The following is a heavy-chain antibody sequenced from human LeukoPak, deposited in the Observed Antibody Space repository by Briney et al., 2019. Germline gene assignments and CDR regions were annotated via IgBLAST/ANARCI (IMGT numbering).Heavy chain of an antibody. CDR2: ISGSSNTK. D-gene: IGHD4-17*01. Sequence: PGGSLRLSCAASGFTFSDYSMNWVRQAPGKGLEWISYISGSSNTKYYADSVKGRFTISRDNAWDSLYLQMNSLRAEDTAVYYCARIYGDYVLYYFDYWGQGTLVTVSS. J-gene: IGHJ4*02. CDR3: ARIYGDYVLYYFDY. V-gene: IGHV3-48*01. CDR1: GFTFSDYS.